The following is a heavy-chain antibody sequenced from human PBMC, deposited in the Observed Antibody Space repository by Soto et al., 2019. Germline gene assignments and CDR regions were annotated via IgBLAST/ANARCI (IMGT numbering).Heavy chain of an antibody. J-gene: IGHJ4*02. Sequence: GGSLRLSCAASGFTFSSYAMHWVRQAPGKGLKWVAVISYDGSNKYYADSVKGRFTISRDNSKNTLYLQMNSLKTEDTAVYYCTTDLASHLDYWGQGTLVTVSS. V-gene: IGHV3-30-3*01. CDR1: GFTFSSYA. D-gene: IGHD2-2*01. CDR2: ISYDGSNK. CDR3: TTDLASHLDY.